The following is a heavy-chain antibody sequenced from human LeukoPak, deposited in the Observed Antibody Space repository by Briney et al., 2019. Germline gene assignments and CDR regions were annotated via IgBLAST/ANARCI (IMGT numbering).Heavy chain of an antibody. J-gene: IGHJ4*02. D-gene: IGHD2-2*01. CDR1: VGTFSSYA. V-gene: IGHV1-69*04. Sequence: SVKVSCKASVGTFSSYAISWVRQAPGQGLEWMGRIIPILGIANYAQKFQGRVTITEDKSTSTAYMELSSLRSEDTAVYYCARASSTSRVYYFDYWGQGTLVTVSS. CDR2: IIPILGIA. CDR3: ARASSTSRVYYFDY.